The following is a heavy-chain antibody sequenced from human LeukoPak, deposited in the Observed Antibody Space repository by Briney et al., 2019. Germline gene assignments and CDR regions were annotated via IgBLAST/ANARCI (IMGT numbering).Heavy chain of an antibody. D-gene: IGHD1-14*01. J-gene: IGHJ4*02. V-gene: IGHV3-30*02. Sequence: PGGSLRLSCAASGFTFSSYGMHWVRQAPGKGLEGVAFIRYDGSNKYYADSVKGRFTISRDNSKNTLYLQMNSLRAEDTAVYYCAKDPTTISWPGFFDYWGQGTLVTVSS. CDR2: IRYDGSNK. CDR3: AKDPTTISWPGFFDY. CDR1: GFTFSSYG.